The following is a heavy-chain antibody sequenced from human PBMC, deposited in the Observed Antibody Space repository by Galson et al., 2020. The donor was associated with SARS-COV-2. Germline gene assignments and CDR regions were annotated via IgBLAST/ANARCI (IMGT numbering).Heavy chain of an antibody. D-gene: IGHD6-13*01. CDR1: SGSISNYY. V-gene: IGHV4-59*08. CDR2: IYYSGST. J-gene: IGHJ4*02. CDR3: ARHWGSSNLDPSGY. Sequence: SETLSLTCTVSSGSISNYYWSWIRQSPGKGLEWIGNIYYSGSTNYNPSLKSRVTISVDPSRNQFSLKLRSVTAADTAVYYCARHWGSSNLDPSGYWGQGTLVTVSS.